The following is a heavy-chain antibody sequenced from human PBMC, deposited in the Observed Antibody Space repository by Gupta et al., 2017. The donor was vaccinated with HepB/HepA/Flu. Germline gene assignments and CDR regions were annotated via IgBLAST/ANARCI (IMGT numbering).Heavy chain of an antibody. J-gene: IGHJ4*02. V-gene: IGHV3-30-3*01. D-gene: IGHD2-15*01. Sequence: QVQLVESGGGVVQPGRSLRLSCAASGFTFSSYAMHWVRQAPGKGLEWVAVISYDGSNKYYADSVKGRFTISRDNSKNTLYLQMNSLRAEDTAVYYCARVENRVAATGYFDYWGQGTLVTGSS. CDR3: ARVENRVAATGYFDY. CDR2: ISYDGSNK. CDR1: GFTFSSYA.